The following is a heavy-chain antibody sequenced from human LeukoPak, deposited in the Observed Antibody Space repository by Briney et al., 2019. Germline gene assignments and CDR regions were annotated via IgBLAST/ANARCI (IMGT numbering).Heavy chain of an antibody. D-gene: IGHD2-2*01. Sequence: ASVKVSCKASGYTFTSYDINWVRQATGQGLEWMGWMSPNSGNTGYAQKFQGRVTMTRNTSISTAYMELSSLRSEDTAVYYCARGLQAASCYDYWGQGTLVTVSS. V-gene: IGHV1-8*01. CDR2: MSPNSGNT. CDR1: GYTFTSYD. J-gene: IGHJ4*02. CDR3: ARGLQAASCYDY.